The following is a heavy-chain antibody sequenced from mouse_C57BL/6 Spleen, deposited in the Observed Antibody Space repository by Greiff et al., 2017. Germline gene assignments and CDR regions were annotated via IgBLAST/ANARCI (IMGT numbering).Heavy chain of an antibody. V-gene: IGHV1-4*01. CDR1: GYTFPTYT. Sequence: QVQLQQSGAELARPGASVKMSCEASGYTFPTYTLPWVKQRPGQGLGWIGYINPSSGYTKYNQKFKDKAPLTADKSSSTAYMHLSSLTSEDAAVYYCARRDNGSSYGYFDVWGTGTTLTVSS. D-gene: IGHD1-1*01. J-gene: IGHJ1*03. CDR2: INPSSGYT. CDR3: ARRDNGSSYGYFDV.